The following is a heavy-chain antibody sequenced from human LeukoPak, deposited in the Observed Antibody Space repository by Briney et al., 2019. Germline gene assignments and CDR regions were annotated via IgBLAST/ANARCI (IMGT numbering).Heavy chain of an antibody. CDR3: ARAGDSSGYCDS. Sequence: SETLSLTCAVYGGSFSSYYWSWIRQPPGKGLEWIGEINHSGSTNYSPSLKSRVTISVDTSKNQFSLKLSSVTAADTAVYCCARAGDSSGYCDSWGQGTLVTVSS. V-gene: IGHV4-34*01. CDR1: GGSFSSYY. CDR2: INHSGST. D-gene: IGHD3-22*01. J-gene: IGHJ4*02.